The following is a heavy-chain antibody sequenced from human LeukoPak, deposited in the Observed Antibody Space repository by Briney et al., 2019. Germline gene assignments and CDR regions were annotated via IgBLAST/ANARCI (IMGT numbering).Heavy chain of an antibody. Sequence: PGGSLRLSCPASGFTFSSYAMNWVRQAPGKGLEWVSYISSSSSIINYAESVRGRFTISRDNAKNLLYLQMNSLRAEDTAVYDCGRDYEERTTDYWGQGTLVTVSS. CDR1: GFTFSSYA. V-gene: IGHV3-48*04. CDR3: GRDYEERTTDY. J-gene: IGHJ4*02. CDR2: ISSSSSII. D-gene: IGHD3-16*01.